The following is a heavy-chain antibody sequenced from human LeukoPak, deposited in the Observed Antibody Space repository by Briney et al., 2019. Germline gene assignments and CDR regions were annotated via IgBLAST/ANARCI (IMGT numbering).Heavy chain of an antibody. D-gene: IGHD2-2*02. CDR3: ARLGGYCSSTSCYIGNNWFDP. J-gene: IGHJ5*02. Sequence: PSETLSLTCTVSGGFISSYYWSWIRQPPGKGLEWIGYIYTSGSTNYNPSLKSRVTISVDTSKNQFSLKLSSVTAADTAVYYCARLGGYCSSTSCYIGNNWFDPWGQGTLVTVSS. CDR2: IYTSGST. V-gene: IGHV4-4*09. CDR1: GGFISSYY.